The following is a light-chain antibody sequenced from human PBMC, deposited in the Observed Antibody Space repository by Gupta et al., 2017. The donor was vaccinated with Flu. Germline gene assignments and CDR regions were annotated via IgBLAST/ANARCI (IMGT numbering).Light chain of an antibody. CDR3: QQHNSYSWT. J-gene: IGKJ1*01. Sequence: PSTLSASVGDRVTITCRASQGISSGLAWFLQKPGKAPQPLIYKASNLEEGVPSRFSGRGSGTEFTLTISSLQPDDFATYYCQQHNSYSWTFGQGTKVEIK. CDR2: KAS. V-gene: IGKV1-5*03. CDR1: QGISSG.